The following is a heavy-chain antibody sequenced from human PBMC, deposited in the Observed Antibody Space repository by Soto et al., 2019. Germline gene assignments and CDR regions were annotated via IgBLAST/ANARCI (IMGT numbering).Heavy chain of an antibody. J-gene: IGHJ3*02. V-gene: IGHV3-30-3*01. CDR3: ARDFYCSGGSCLRTAPSIAVAEVNAFDI. D-gene: IGHD2-15*01. CDR2: ISYDGSNK. Sequence: GGSLRLSCAASGFTFSSYAMHWVRQAPGKGLEWVAVISYDGSNKYYADSVKGRFTISRDNSKNTLYLQMNSLRAEDTAVYYCARDFYCSGGSCLRTAPSIAVAEVNAFDIWGQGTMVTVSS. CDR1: GFTFSSYA.